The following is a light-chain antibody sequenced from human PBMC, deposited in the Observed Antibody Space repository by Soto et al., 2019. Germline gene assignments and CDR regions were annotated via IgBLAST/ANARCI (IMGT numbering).Light chain of an antibody. CDR1: QSVTSTY. CDR3: QQYVSPPIT. V-gene: IGKV3-20*01. CDR2: GAS. J-gene: IGKJ5*01. Sequence: EIVLTQSPGTLPLSPGERATLSCRASQSVTSTYLGWYQQKPGQAPSLLIYGASSRATGIPDRFSGSGSGTDFTLTISRLEPEGFAVYYCQQYVSPPITFGQGTRLEIK.